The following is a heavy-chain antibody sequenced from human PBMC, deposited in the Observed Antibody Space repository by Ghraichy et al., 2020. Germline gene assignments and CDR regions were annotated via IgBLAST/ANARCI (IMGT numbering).Heavy chain of an antibody. D-gene: IGHD6-19*01. Sequence: SETLSLTCTVSGGSISSYYWSWIRQPPGKGLEWIGYIYYSGSTNYNPSLKSRVTISVDTSKNQFSLKLSSVTAADTAVYYCARTERIAVAGTGFAYWGQGAMVTVSS. CDR1: GGSISSYY. CDR3: ARTERIAVAGTGFAY. J-gene: IGHJ4*02. V-gene: IGHV4-59*01. CDR2: IYYSGST.